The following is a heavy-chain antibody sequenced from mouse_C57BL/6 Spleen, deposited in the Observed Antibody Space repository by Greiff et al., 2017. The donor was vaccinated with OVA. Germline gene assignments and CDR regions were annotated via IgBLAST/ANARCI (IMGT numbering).Heavy chain of an antibody. CDR3: AKGGFLFAY. J-gene: IGHJ3*01. Sequence: DVKLVESGGGLVKPGGSLKLSCAASGFTFSDYGMHWVRQAPEKGLEWVAYISSGSSTIYYADTVKGRFTIARDNAKNTLFLQMPSLRSEDTAMYYCAKGGFLFAYWGQGTLVTVSA. CDR1: GFTFSDYG. CDR2: ISSGSSTI. V-gene: IGHV5-17*01.